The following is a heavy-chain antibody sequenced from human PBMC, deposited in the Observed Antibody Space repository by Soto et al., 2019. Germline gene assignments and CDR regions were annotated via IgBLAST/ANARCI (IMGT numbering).Heavy chain of an antibody. CDR1: GFTFRSNG. Sequence: QVQLVESGGGVVQPGRSLSLSCEASGFTFRSNGLHWVGQAPGKGLEWVAVISYDGSNKYYADSVKGRFTISRDNSKNTLYLQMNSLRAEDTAVYYCAKVGRLRSDFDYWGQGTLVTVSS. CDR3: AKVGRLRSDFDY. D-gene: IGHD5-12*01. V-gene: IGHV3-30*18. J-gene: IGHJ4*02. CDR2: ISYDGSNK.